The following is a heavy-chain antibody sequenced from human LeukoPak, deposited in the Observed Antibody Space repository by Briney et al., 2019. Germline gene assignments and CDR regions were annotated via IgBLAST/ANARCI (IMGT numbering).Heavy chain of an antibody. J-gene: IGHJ3*02. V-gene: IGHV4-4*02. CDR2: IYHSGST. CDR3: ARHVRRYCSSTSCHHGAFDI. Sequence: SETLSLTCAVSGGSISSSNWWSWVRQPPGKGLEWIGEIYHSGSTNYNPSLKSRVTISVDKSKNQFSLKLSSVTAADTAVYYCARHVRRYCSSTSCHHGAFDIWGQGTMVTVSS. CDR1: GGSISSSNW. D-gene: IGHD2-2*01.